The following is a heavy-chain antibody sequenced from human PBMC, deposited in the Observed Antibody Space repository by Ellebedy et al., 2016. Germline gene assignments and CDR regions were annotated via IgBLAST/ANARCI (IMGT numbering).Heavy chain of an antibody. CDR3: ARRTIFGVVIDAFDI. J-gene: IGHJ3*02. D-gene: IGHD3-3*01. Sequence: GESLKISCQGSGYSFTTYWIAWVRQMPGKGLEWMGIIYPDDSDTRYSPSFQGQVTISAGKSISTAYLQWSSLKASDTAMYYCARRTIFGVVIDAFDIWGQGTMVTVSS. V-gene: IGHV5-51*01. CDR1: GYSFTTYW. CDR2: IYPDDSDT.